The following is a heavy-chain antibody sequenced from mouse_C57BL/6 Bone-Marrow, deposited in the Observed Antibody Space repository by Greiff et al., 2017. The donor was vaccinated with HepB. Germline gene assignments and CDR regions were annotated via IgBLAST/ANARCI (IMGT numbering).Heavy chain of an antibody. CDR1: GFTFSSYA. J-gene: IGHJ4*01. CDR2: ISDGGSYT. CDR3: EREAISTTVVGYYAMDY. D-gene: IGHD1-1*01. V-gene: IGHV5-4*01. Sequence: EVQVVESGGGLVKPGGSLKLSCAASGFTFSSYAMSWVRQTPEKRLEWVATISDGGSYTYYPDNVKGRFTISRDNAKNNLYLQMSHLKSEDTAMYYCEREAISTTVVGYYAMDYWGQGTSVTVSS.